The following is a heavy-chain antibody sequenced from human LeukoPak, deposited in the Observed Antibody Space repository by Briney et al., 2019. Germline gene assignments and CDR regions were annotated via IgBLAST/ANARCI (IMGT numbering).Heavy chain of an antibody. J-gene: IGHJ1*01. Sequence: GGSLRLSCAASGFTVSSNYMSWVRQAPGKGLEWVSVIYSGGSTYYADSVKGRFTISRDNSKNTLYLQMNSLRAEDTAVYYCAKFYDSSVEYFQHWGQGTLVTVSS. D-gene: IGHD3-22*01. V-gene: IGHV3-53*01. CDR3: AKFYDSSVEYFQH. CDR1: GFTVSSNY. CDR2: IYSGGST.